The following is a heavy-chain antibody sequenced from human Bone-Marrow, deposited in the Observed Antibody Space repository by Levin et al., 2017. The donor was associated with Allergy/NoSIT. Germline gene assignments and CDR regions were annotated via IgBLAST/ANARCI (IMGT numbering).Heavy chain of an antibody. Sequence: ASVKVSCTASGYTFTSDDIHWVRQAAGQGLEWMGWMNPNSGHTGFAQKFQGSFSMTRNTSISTAYMEVSSLRSEDTAIYYCARGTSPITIFGVVITEPNYGMDVWGQGTTVTVSS. CDR3: ARGTSPITIFGVVITEPNYGMDV. D-gene: IGHD3-3*01. CDR2: MNPNSGHT. J-gene: IGHJ6*02. CDR1: GYTFTSDD. V-gene: IGHV1-8*01.